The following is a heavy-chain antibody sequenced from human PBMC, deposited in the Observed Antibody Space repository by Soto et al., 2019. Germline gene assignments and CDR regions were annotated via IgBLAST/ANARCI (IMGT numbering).Heavy chain of an antibody. V-gene: IGHV3-11*01. CDR1: GFTFSDYY. CDR3: ERPGRRGAYRHHDAYDI. CDR2: ISSSGSTI. Sequence: ESGGGLVKPGGSLRLSCAASGFTFSDYYMSWIRQAPGKGLEWVSYISSSGSTIYYADSVKGRFTISRDNVKNSQYLQMNSLRFKDTSVSYCERPGRRGAYRHHDAYDIWGQGKMVTVSS. D-gene: IGHD3-16*02. J-gene: IGHJ3*02.